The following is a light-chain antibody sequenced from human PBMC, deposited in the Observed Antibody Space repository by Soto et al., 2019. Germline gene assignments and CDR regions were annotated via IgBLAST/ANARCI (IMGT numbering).Light chain of an antibody. CDR2: AAS. J-gene: IGKJ5*01. V-gene: IGKV1-5*01. Sequence: DIQMTQSPPTLPASAGDSVTITCRPSQDITRWLAWYQQKPGQAPVLXIYAASTLASGVPSRFSATVSGTEFSLTITSLKPEDFATYYCQQLFDYPITFGQGTRLEIK. CDR3: QQLFDYPIT. CDR1: QDITRW.